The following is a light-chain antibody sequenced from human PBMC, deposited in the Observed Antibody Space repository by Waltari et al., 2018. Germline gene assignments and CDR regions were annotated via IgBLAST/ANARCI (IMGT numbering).Light chain of an antibody. CDR1: QTVSSYY. Sequence: EIVLTQSPGTLSLSPGERATLSCRASQTVSSYYLAWYQQKPGLAPTLLIYGASTRAPGTPYRFSGSGSGTDFTLTISRLEPEDFAVYYCQQFGNTLWTFGQGNRIEIK. J-gene: IGKJ1*01. CDR3: QQFGNTLWT. CDR2: GAS. V-gene: IGKV3-20*01.